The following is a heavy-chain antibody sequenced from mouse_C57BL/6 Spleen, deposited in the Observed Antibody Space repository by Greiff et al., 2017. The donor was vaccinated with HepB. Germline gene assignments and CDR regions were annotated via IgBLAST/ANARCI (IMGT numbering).Heavy chain of an antibody. CDR1: GFTFSSYG. Sequence: EVKLVESGGDLVKPGGSLKLSCAASGFTFSSYGMSWVRQTPDKRLEWVATISSGGSYTYYPDSVKGRFTISRDNAKNTLYLQMSSLKSEDTAMYYCARSYYGSSGDNYFDYWGQGTTLTVSS. V-gene: IGHV5-6*01. J-gene: IGHJ2*01. CDR3: ARSYYGSSGDNYFDY. D-gene: IGHD1-1*01. CDR2: ISSGGSYT.